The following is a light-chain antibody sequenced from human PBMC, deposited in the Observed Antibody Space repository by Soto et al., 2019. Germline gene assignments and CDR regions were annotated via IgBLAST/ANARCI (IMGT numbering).Light chain of an antibody. Sequence: DIVMTQSPATLSVAPGEGVTFSCRASHGVIRKLAWYQHKPGQAPRLLISDASNRATGIPARFSGSRSGTDFTLTISDLEPADFGLYYCQQRLNWPPGFGQGTKVDIK. J-gene: IGKJ1*01. CDR1: HGVIRK. CDR3: QQRLNWPPG. V-gene: IGKV3-11*01. CDR2: DAS.